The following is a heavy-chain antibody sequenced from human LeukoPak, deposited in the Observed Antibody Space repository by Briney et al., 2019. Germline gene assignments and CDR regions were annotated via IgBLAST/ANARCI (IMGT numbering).Heavy chain of an antibody. D-gene: IGHD3-22*01. Sequence: PGGSLRLSCAASGLTFSSYAMSWVRQAPGKGLEWVSVISGSGGSTYYADSVKGRFTISRDNSKNTLYLQMNSLRAEDTAVYYCAKGNNYYDSSGYYYVEYFQHWGQGTLVTVS. CDR3: AKGNNYYDSSGYYYVEYFQH. J-gene: IGHJ1*01. CDR2: ISGSGGST. V-gene: IGHV3-23*01. CDR1: GLTFSSYA.